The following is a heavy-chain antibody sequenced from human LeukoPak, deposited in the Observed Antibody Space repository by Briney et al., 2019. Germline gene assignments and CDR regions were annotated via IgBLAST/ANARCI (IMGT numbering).Heavy chain of an antibody. CDR3: ARSYGDPSRYFDY. CDR2: IYYSGST. D-gene: IGHD4-17*01. CDR1: GGSISSGDYY. V-gene: IGHV4-30-4*01. J-gene: IGHJ4*02. Sequence: SETLSLTCTVSGGSISSGDYYWSWIRQPPGKGLEWIGYIYYSGSTYYNPSLKSRVTISVDTSKNQFSLKLSSVTAADTVVYYCARSYGDPSRYFDYWGQGTLVTVSS.